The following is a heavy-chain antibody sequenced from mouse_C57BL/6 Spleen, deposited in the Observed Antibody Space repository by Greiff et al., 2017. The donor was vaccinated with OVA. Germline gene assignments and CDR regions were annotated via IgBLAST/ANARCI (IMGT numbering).Heavy chain of an antibody. J-gene: IGHJ4*01. D-gene: IGHD2-12*01. CDR1: GFTFTDYY. CDR2: IRNKANGYTT. Sequence: EVQVVESGGGLVQPGGSLSLSCAASGFTFTDYYMSWVRQPPGKALEWLGFIRNKANGYTTEYSASVKGRFTISRDNSQSILYLQMNALRAEDSATYYCARHLRGAMDYWGQGTSVTVSS. V-gene: IGHV7-3*01. CDR3: ARHLRGAMDY.